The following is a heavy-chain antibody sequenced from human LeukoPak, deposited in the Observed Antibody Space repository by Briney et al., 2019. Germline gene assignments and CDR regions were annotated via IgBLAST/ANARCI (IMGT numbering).Heavy chain of an antibody. V-gene: IGHV3-48*04. CDR1: GFTFSSYS. CDR2: ISSSSSTI. J-gene: IGHJ4*02. Sequence: GGSLRLSCAASGFTFSSYSMNWVRQAPGKGLEWVSYISSSSSTIYYADSVKGRFTISRDNAKNSLYLQMNSLRAEDTAVYYCARSSQYSSSWNDYWGQGTLVTVSS. D-gene: IGHD6-13*01. CDR3: ARSSQYSSSWNDY.